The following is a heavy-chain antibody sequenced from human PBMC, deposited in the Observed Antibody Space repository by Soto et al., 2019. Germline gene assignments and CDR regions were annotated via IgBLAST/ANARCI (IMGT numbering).Heavy chain of an antibody. V-gene: IGHV4-31*03. J-gene: IGHJ6*02. Sequence: QVQLQESGPGLVKPSQTLSLTCTVSGGSISSGGYYWSWIRQHPGKGLEWIGYIYYSGSNYYNPSLKSRVTISVDTSKNQSSMKLSSVTAADTAVYYCARDRITMVRGVISRMDVWGQGTTVTVSS. CDR1: GGSISSGGYY. CDR3: ARDRITMVRGVISRMDV. CDR2: IYYSGSN. D-gene: IGHD3-10*01.